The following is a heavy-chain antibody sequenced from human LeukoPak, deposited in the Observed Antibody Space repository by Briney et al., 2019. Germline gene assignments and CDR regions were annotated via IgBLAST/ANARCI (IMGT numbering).Heavy chain of an antibody. J-gene: IGHJ6*03. CDR2: IQEDGSDK. V-gene: IGHV3-7*01. D-gene: IGHD4-17*01. CDR3: AKGQGTTAYYYYMDV. Sequence: PGGSLRLSCAGSGFTLSDYWMTWVRQAPGKGLEWVANIQEDGSDKQYVDSVKGRFTISRDNSKNTLYLQMNSLRAEDTAVYYCAKGQGTTAYYYYMDVWGKGTTVTVSS. CDR1: GFTLSDYW.